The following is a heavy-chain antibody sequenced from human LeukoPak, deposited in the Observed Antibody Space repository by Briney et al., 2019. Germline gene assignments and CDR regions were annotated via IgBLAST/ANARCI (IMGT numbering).Heavy chain of an antibody. V-gene: IGHV3-11*04. CDR3: ARAFDGRTVDVDTPFFDY. Sequence: GGSLRLSCAASGFTFSDYYMSWIRQAPGKGLEWVSYISSSGSTIYYADSVKGRFTISRDNAKNSLYLQMNSLRAEDTAVYYCARAFDGRTVDVDTPFFDYWGQGTLVTVSS. CDR2: ISSSGSTI. J-gene: IGHJ4*02. D-gene: IGHD5-18*01. CDR1: GFTFSDYY.